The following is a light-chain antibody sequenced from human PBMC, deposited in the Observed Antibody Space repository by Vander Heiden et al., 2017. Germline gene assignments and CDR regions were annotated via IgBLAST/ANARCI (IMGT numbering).Light chain of an antibody. Sequence: EIVLTQSPATLSLSPGERATLSCRASQSVSSYLAWYQQKPVLAPRLLIYDASNRATAIPARFSGSGSGTDFTLTISRLEPEDFAVYYCQQRSNWPLSFGGGTKVEIK. CDR1: QSVSSY. V-gene: IGKV3-11*01. CDR2: DAS. CDR3: QQRSNWPLS. J-gene: IGKJ4*01.